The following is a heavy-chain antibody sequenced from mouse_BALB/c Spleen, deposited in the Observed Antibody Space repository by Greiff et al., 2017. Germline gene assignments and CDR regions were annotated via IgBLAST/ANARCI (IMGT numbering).Heavy chain of an antibody. CDR1: GYTFTDYA. J-gene: IGHJ4*01. CDR3: ARGGIPMDY. V-gene: IGHV1S137*01. CDR2: ISTYYGDA. Sequence: QVQLQQSGAELVRPGVSVKISCKGSGYTFTDYAMHWVKQSHAKSLEWIGVISTYYGDASYNQKFKGKATMTVDKSSSTAYMELARLTSEDSAIYYCARGGIPMDYWGQGTSVTVAS.